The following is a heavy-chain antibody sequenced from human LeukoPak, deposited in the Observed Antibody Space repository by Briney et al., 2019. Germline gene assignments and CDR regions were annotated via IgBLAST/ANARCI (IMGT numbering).Heavy chain of an antibody. CDR2: IWYDGSNK. V-gene: IGHV3-33*01. J-gene: IGHJ4*02. CDR3: ARAALRGLLWFGESEPYYFDY. Sequence: PGGSLRLSCAASGFTFSSYGMHWVRQAPGKGLEWVAVIWYDGSNKYYADSVKGRFTISRDNSKNTLYLQMNSLRAEDTAVYYCARAALRGLLWFGESEPYYFDYWGQGTLVTVSS. D-gene: IGHD3-10*01. CDR1: GFTFSSYG.